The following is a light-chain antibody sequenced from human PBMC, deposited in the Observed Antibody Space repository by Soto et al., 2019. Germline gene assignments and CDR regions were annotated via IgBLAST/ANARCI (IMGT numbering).Light chain of an antibody. Sequence: LTQPPSASGSPGQSVTISCTGTSRDIAYYKYVSWYQQHPGKAPKLILYEVSERPSGVPDRFSGSKSGNTASLTVSGLQAEDEALYYCSSYAGSNNFVFXTGTKLTVL. CDR3: SSYAGSNNFV. J-gene: IGLJ1*01. CDR2: EVS. CDR1: SRDIAYYKY. V-gene: IGLV2-8*01.